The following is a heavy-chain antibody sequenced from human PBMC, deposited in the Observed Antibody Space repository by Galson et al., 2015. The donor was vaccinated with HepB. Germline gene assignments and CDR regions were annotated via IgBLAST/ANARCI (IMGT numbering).Heavy chain of an antibody. D-gene: IGHD6-19*01. CDR1: GYTFTTYG. J-gene: IGHJ4*02. CDR2: ISAYNDNT. Sequence: QSGAEVKEPGASVKVSCTTLGYTFTTYGINWVRQAPGQGLEWMGWISAYNDNTKYAQNFQDRVTMTTDTSTSTAYMELRNLGSDDTAVYYCARGPAGYSSGWPDYWGQGTLVTVSS. CDR3: ARGPAGYSSGWPDY. V-gene: IGHV1-18*01.